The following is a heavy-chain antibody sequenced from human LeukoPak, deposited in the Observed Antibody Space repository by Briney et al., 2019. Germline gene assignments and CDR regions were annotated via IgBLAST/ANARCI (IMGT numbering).Heavy chain of an antibody. V-gene: IGHV4-34*01. J-gene: IGHJ4*02. CDR3: ARGIRRYDSSGYPD. Sequence: SETLSLTCAVYGGSFSGYYWSWIRQPPGKGLEWIGEINHSGSTNYNPSLKSRVTISVGTSKYQFSLKLSSVTAADTAVYYCARGIRRYDSSGYPDWGQGTLVTVSS. CDR2: INHSGST. D-gene: IGHD3-22*01. CDR1: GGSFSGYY.